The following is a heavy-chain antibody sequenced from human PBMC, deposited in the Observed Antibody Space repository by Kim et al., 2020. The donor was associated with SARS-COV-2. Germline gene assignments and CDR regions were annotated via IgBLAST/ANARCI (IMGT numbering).Heavy chain of an antibody. CDR2: IFNSGST. CDR1: GASISSYY. J-gene: IGHJ5*02. CDR3: ARLTSGAGRSADWFDP. V-gene: IGHV4-59*13. D-gene: IGHD3-16*01. Sequence: SETLSLTCTVSGASISSYYWTWIRQPPGKGLEWIGYIFNSGSTNYSPSLKSRVTISLDTSKNQFSLKLTSVTAADTAVYYCARLTSGAGRSADWFDPWG.